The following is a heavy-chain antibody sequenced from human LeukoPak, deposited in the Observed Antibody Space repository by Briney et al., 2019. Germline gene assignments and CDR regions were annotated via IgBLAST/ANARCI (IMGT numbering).Heavy chain of an antibody. J-gene: IGHJ4*02. CDR2: IYYSGST. CDR1: GGSISSYH. CDR3: ARVGEVDTAMVNAFDY. Sequence: ASETLSLTCTVSGGSISSYHWSWIRQPPGKGLEWIGYIYYSGSTNYNPSLKSRVTISVDTSKNQFSLKLSSVTAADTAVYYCARVGEVDTAMVNAFDYWGQGTLVTVSS. V-gene: IGHV4-59*01. D-gene: IGHD5-18*01.